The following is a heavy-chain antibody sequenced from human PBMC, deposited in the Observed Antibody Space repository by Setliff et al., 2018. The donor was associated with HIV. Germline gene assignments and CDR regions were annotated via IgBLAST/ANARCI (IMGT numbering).Heavy chain of an antibody. CDR1: GGPSTDHY. D-gene: IGHD4-4*01. J-gene: IGHJ4*02. Sequence: SETLSLTCAVYGGPSTDHYWNWIRQSPGMGLEWIAEIHHTGYINYNPSLRSRVSVSRDMSSNPFSLRLSSVTAADAAVYYCAAFFVTPMTTQDFWGQGTLFTVSS. CDR3: AAFFVTPMTTQDF. V-gene: IGHV4-34*01. CDR2: IHHTGYI.